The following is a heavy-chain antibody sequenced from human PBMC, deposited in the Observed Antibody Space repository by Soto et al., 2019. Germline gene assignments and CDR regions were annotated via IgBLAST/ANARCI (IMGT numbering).Heavy chain of an antibody. CDR1: GYGFAGYW. CDR2: IDPSDSQT. CDR3: PRQIYDSDNGPNFQYYFDS. J-gene: IGHJ4*02. Sequence: GESLKISCKGSGYGFAGYWITWVRQKPGKGLEWMGRIDPSDSQTYYSPSFRGHVTISATKSITTVFLQWSSLRASDTAMYYCPRQIYDSDNGPNFQYYFDSWGQGTPVTVSS. V-gene: IGHV5-10-1*01. D-gene: IGHD3-22*01.